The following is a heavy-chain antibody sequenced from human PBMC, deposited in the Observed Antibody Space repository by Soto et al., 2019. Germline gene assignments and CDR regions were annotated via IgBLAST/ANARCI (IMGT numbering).Heavy chain of an antibody. CDR1: GGSISSSSYY. V-gene: IGHV4-39*01. CDR3: ARRGDYGDPLDY. J-gene: IGHJ4*02. CDR2: IYYSGST. D-gene: IGHD4-17*01. Sequence: QLQLQESGPGLVEPSETLSLTCTVSGGSISSSSYYWGWIRQPPGKGLEWIGSIYYSGSTYYNPSLKSRVTISVDTSKNQFSLKLSSVTAADTAVYYCARRGDYGDPLDYWGQGTLVTVSS.